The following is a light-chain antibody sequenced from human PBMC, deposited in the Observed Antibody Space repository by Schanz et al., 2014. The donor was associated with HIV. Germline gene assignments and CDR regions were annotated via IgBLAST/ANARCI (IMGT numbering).Light chain of an antibody. V-gene: IGKV1-5*03. CDR3: QHYYSYPWT. J-gene: IGKJ2*02. Sequence: DIQMTQSPSTLSASVGDRVSITCRASQAIGTWLAWYQQKPGRAPKVLIYKASTLESGVPSTFRGSGSGTDFTLSISSLQPDDFATYYCQHYYSYPWTFGQGTELEIK. CDR2: KAS. CDR1: QAIGTW.